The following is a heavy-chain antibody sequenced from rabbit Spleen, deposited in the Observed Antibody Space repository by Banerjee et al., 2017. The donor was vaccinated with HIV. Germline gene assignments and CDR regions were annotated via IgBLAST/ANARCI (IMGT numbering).Heavy chain of an antibody. Sequence: QSLEESGGGLVKPGASLTLTCTVSGLSLTNYAMCWVRQAPGKGPEWIASIYNNDGRTYYASWAKGRFTISKTSSTTVTLQMTSLTGADTATYFCARFGGTYGYDLWGQGTLVTVS. V-gene: IGHV1S40*01. J-gene: IGHJ4*01. CDR2: IYNNDGRT. CDR1: GLSLTNYA. D-gene: IGHD6-1*01. CDR3: ARFGGTYGYDL.